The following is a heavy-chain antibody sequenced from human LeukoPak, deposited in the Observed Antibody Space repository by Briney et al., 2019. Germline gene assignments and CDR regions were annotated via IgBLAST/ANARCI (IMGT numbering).Heavy chain of an antibody. D-gene: IGHD3-9*01. CDR3: ARGGKDNILTGYYDPSGY. J-gene: IGHJ4*02. V-gene: IGHV1-8*01. CDR1: GYTFTSYD. CDR2: MNPNSGNT. Sequence: GASVKVSCKASGYTFTSYDINWVRQATGQGLEWMGWMNPNSGNTGYAQKFQGRVTMTRNTSISTAYMELSSLRSEDTAVYYCARGGKDNILTGYYDPSGYWGQGTLVTVSS.